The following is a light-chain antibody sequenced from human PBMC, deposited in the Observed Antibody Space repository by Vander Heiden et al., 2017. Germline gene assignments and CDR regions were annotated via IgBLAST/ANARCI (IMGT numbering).Light chain of an antibody. J-gene: IGKJ1*01. CDR2: GAS. Sequence: DIEMTQSSSSLSASVGDEVSIVCRASQSINNFLNWYQQKPGKAPALLLYGASTWQSGVPSRFSGSGSGTDFTLTISSLQPEDFATYYCQQSYSSPPWTFGQGTKVEIK. V-gene: IGKV1-39*01. CDR1: QSINNF. CDR3: QQSYSSPPWT.